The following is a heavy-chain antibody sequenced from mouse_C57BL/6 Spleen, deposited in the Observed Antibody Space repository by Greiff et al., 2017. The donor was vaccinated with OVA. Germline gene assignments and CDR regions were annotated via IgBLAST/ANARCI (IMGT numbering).Heavy chain of an antibody. CDR1: GFTFSDYG. CDR3: ARNLLIFYAMDY. Sequence: EVHLVESGGGLVKPGGSLKLSCAASGFTFSDYGMHWVRQAPEKGLEWVAYISSGSSTIYYADTVKGRFTISRDNAKNTLFLQMTSLRSEDTAMYYCARNLLIFYAMDYWGQGTSVTVSS. V-gene: IGHV5-17*01. J-gene: IGHJ4*01. CDR2: ISSGSSTI. D-gene: IGHD2-1*01.